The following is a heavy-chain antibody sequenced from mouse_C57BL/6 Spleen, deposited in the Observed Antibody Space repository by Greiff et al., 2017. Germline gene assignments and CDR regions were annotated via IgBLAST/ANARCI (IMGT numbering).Heavy chain of an antibody. D-gene: IGHD2-12*01. CDR2: IYPSDSET. J-gene: IGHJ4*01. CDR3: ATEAYYRTGYYAMDY. CDR1: GYTFTSYW. V-gene: IGHV1-61*01. Sequence: VQLQQSGTVLARPGASVKMSCKTSGYTFTSYWMDWVKQRPGQGLEWIGNIYPSDSETHYNQKFKDKATLTVDKSSSTAYMQLSSLTSEDSAVYYCATEAYYRTGYYAMDYWGQGTSVTVSS.